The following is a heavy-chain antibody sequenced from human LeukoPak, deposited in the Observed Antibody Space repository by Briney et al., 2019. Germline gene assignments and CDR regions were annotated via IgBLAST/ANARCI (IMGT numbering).Heavy chain of an antibody. CDR2: VDSNSNFM. CDR1: GFTFGLYS. CDR3: ARDPYSGSYGPHYYYYMDV. Sequence: GGSLRLSCAASGFTFGLYSMTWVRQAPGKGREWVALVDSNSNFMNYADSVKSGFTISRDNAKNSLYLQMDSLSVEDTAVYYCARDPYSGSYGPHYYYYMDVWGKGTTVTISS. J-gene: IGHJ6*03. V-gene: IGHV3-21*06. D-gene: IGHD1-26*01.